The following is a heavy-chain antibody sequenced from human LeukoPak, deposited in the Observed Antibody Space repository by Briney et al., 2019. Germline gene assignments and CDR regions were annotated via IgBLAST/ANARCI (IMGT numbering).Heavy chain of an antibody. CDR3: AGEIFLSAFDI. V-gene: IGHV4-61*02. J-gene: IGHJ3*02. D-gene: IGHD3-9*01. CDR2: VYDSGST. Sequence: SETLSLTCSVSGGSINSGNVYWTWIRQPAGKGLEWIGRVYDSGSTNYSPSLNSRVTLSLDTSKNQFSLKLSSVTAADTAVYYCAGEIFLSAFDIWGQGTMVTVSS. CDR1: GGSINSGNVY.